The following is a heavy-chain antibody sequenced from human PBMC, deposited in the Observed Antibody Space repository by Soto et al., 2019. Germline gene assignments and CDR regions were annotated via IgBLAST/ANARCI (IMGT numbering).Heavy chain of an antibody. CDR3: AREYYYDSSGALAFDI. CDR2: INAGNGNT. CDR1: GYTFTSYA. V-gene: IGHV1-3*01. J-gene: IGHJ3*02. Sequence: ASVKVSCKASGYTFTSYAIHWVRQAPGQRLEWMGLINAGNGNTKYSQKFQGRVTITTDTSTSTAYMELRSLRSDDTAVYYCAREYYYDSSGALAFDIWGQGTMVTVSS. D-gene: IGHD3-22*01.